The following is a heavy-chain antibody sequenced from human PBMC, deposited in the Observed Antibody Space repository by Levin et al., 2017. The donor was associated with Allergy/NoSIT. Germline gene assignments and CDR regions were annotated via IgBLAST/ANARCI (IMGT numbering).Heavy chain of an antibody. Sequence: SETLSLTCTVSGGSISRYYWSWIRQPPGKGLEWIGHIYNSGSTNYSPSLKSRVTMSLDTSRNPFSLRLRSVTAADTAVDYCGRSGGFDFWSAYTNYWGQGALVTVAT. CDR2: IYNSGST. V-gene: IGHV4-59*12. D-gene: IGHD3-3*01. CDR1: GGSISRYY. J-gene: IGHJ4*02. CDR3: GRSGGFDFWSAYTNY.